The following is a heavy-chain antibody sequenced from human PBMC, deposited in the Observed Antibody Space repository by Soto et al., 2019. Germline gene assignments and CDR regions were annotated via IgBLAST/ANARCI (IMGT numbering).Heavy chain of an antibody. CDR2: ISYDGSNK. CDR1: GFTFSSYA. V-gene: IGHV3-30-3*01. J-gene: IGHJ6*02. Sequence: QVQLVESGGGVVQPGRSLRLSCAASGFTFSSYAMNWVRQAPGKGLEWVAVISYDGSNKYYADSVKGRFTISRDNSKNTLYLQMNSLRDEDTAVYYCASTMDVWGQGTTVTVPS. CDR3: ASTMDV.